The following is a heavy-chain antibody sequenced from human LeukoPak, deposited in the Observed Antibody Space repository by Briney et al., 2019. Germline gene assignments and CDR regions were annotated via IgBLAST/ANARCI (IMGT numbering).Heavy chain of an antibody. CDR1: GFTFSSHD. V-gene: IGHV3-33*05. CDR3: ARAGQEWFGELGFDQ. CDR2: ISYDGGKK. Sequence: GRSLRLSCVASGFTFSSHDMHWVRQAPGKGLEWVAIISYDGGKKDYAESVKGRFTISRDNSKNTLYLQMNSLRAEDTAVYYCARAGQEWFGELGFDQWGQGTLVIVSS. J-gene: IGHJ4*02. D-gene: IGHD3-10*01.